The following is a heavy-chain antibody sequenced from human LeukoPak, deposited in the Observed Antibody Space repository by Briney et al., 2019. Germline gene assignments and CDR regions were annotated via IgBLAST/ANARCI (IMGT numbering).Heavy chain of an antibody. V-gene: IGHV3-43*02. D-gene: IGHD1-26*01. CDR2: IIGDGGST. J-gene: IGHJ4*02. CDR3: AKDISGSAHPYYFDY. Sequence: GGSVRLSCAASGFTFDDYAMHWVRQASGKGLEWVSLIIGDGGSTYYADSVKGRFTISRDNRKNSLYLQMNSLRTEDTALYYCAKDISGSAHPYYFDYWGQGTLVTVSS. CDR1: GFTFDDYA.